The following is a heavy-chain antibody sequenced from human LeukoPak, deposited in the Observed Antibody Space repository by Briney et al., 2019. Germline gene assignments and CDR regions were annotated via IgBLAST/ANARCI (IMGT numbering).Heavy chain of an antibody. CDR2: ISAGNGNT. V-gene: IGHV1-3*01. D-gene: IGHD6-13*01. J-gene: IGHJ4*02. Sequence: ASVKVSCKASGYTFTRYLIHWVRQAPGQRPAWMGWISAGNGNTKYSQKFQGRVTITRDTSASTAYMELSSLRSEDTAVYYCARDFSSSWYVFGYWGQGILVTVSS. CDR1: GYTFTRYL. CDR3: ARDFSSSWYVFGY.